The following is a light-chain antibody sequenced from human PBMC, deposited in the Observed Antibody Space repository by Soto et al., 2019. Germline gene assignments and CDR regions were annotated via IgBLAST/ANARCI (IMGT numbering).Light chain of an antibody. CDR2: SNN. J-gene: IGLJ2*01. Sequence: QPVLTQPPSASGTPGQRVTISCSGRSSNIGSNYVYWYQQLPGTAPKLLIYSNNQRPSGVPDRFSGSKSGTSASLAISGLRSEDEADYYCAAWDDSLSGLVFGVGTKLTVL. CDR1: SSNIGSNY. V-gene: IGLV1-47*02. CDR3: AAWDDSLSGLV.